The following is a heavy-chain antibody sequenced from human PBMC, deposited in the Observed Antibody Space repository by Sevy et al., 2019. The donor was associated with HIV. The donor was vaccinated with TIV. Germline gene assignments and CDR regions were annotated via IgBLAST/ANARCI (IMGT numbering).Heavy chain of an antibody. CDR2: LDPEDGET. CDR1: GYRLIEVS. V-gene: IGHV1-24*01. CDR3: AADRGEDYCSGNSCQRHYYYGLDV. D-gene: IGHD2-15*01. J-gene: IGHJ6*02. Sequence: ASVKVSCKVSGYRLIEVSMHWVRQAPGKGLEWMRHLDPEDGETIYAQNFQGRVTMTKDTSTDTAYMEVSSLRSEDTAVYYCAADRGEDYCSGNSCQRHYYYGLDVWGQGTTVTVSS.